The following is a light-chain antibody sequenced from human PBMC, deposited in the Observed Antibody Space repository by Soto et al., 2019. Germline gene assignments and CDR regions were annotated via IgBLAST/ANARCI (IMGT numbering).Light chain of an antibody. CDR3: AAWDDSLNGPVV. V-gene: IGLV1-44*01. Sequence: QSVLTQPPSASGTPGQRVTISCSGSSSNIGSSTVNWFQQLPGTAPKLLIYSNNQRPSGVPDRFSGSKSGTSASLAISGLQSEDEADYYCAAWDDSLNGPVVFGGGTKLTVL. CDR1: SSNIGSST. CDR2: SNN. J-gene: IGLJ2*01.